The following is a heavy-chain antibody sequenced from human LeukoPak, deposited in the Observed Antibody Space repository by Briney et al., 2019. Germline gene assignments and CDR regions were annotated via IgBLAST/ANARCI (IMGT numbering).Heavy chain of an antibody. CDR2: ISANGGRT. D-gene: IGHD2-8*02. Sequence: PGGSLRLSCAASGLTFSGYVMSWARQAPGKGLEWVAAISANGGRTYYTESVKGHFTISRDNSKNTLSLQMNSLRADDTAVYYCAKGPERRGFCSGSACYSDCWGREPWSPSPQ. V-gene: IGHV3-23*01. J-gene: IGHJ4*02. CDR1: GLTFSGYV. CDR3: AKGPERRGFCSGSACYSDC.